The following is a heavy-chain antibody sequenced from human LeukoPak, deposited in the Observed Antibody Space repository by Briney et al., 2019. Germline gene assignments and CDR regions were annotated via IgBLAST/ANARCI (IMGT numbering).Heavy chain of an antibody. J-gene: IGHJ4*02. V-gene: IGHV1-69*13. CDR1: GDTFSRYG. D-gene: IGHD3-22*01. CDR2: IIPLFGTA. CDR3: AREWNYETNGYFFYY. Sequence: SVNVSCKASGDTFSRYGISWVRQAPGQGLEWMGGIIPLFGTANYAQKFQGRVTITADESTSTVYMELNSLRFEDTAVYYCAREWNYETNGYFFYYWGQGTLVTVSS.